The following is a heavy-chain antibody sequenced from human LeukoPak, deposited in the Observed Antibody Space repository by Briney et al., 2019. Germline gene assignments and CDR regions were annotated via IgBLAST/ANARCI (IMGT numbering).Heavy chain of an antibody. D-gene: IGHD3-3*01. CDR2: IYHSGSGST. Sequence: TSETLSLTCTVSGGSISSGGHSWSWIRQPPGKGLEWIGYIYHSGSGSTYYNPSLKSRVTISIDKSKNQFSLKLNSVTAADTAVYYCARINDFWSGPTLDVWGQGTTVTVSS. J-gene: IGHJ6*02. CDR1: GGSISSGGHS. V-gene: IGHV4-30-2*01. CDR3: ARINDFWSGPTLDV.